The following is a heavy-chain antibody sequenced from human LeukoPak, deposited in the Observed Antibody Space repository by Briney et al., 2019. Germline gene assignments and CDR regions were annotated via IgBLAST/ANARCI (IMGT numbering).Heavy chain of an antibody. CDR1: GFTFSSYS. V-gene: IGHV3-21*04. J-gene: IGHJ3*02. CDR2: ISSSSSYI. D-gene: IGHD2-2*01. CDR3: AKRLEGCSGTSCYVDDAFDI. Sequence: GGSLRLSCAASGFTFSSYSMNWVRQAPEKGLEWVSSISSSSSYIYYADSVKGRFTISRDNAKNSLYLQMNSLRAEDTAVYYCAKRLEGCSGTSCYVDDAFDIWGQGTMVTVSS.